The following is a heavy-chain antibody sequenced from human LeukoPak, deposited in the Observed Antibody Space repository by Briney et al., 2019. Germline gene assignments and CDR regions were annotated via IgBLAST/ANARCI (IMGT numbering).Heavy chain of an antibody. J-gene: IGHJ4*02. V-gene: IGHV4-30-4*01. Sequence: WIGYLYYSGSTSYHPSLKSRVTISVATSKNPFSLKLSSVTAADTAVYYCARESSFGGACGYWGQGTLVTVSS. CDR2: LYYSGST. CDR3: ARESSFGGACGY. D-gene: IGHD3-16*01.